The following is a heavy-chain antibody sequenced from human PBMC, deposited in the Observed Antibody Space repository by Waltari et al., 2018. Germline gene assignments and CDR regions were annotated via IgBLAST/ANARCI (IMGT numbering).Heavy chain of an antibody. CDR3: ARHGDFSLFDY. Sequence: QVQLQESGPGLVKPSETLSLTCAVSGYSISSGYYWGWIRQPPGKGLEWIGSIYHSGSTYYNPSLKSRVTISVDTSKNQFSLKLSSVTAADTAMYYCARHGDFSLFDYWGQGTLVTVSS. CDR2: IYHSGST. CDR1: GYSISSGYY. D-gene: IGHD4-17*01. J-gene: IGHJ4*02. V-gene: IGHV4-38-2*01.